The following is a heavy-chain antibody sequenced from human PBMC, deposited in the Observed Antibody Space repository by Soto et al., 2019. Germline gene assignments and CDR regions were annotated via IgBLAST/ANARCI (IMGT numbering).Heavy chain of an antibody. J-gene: IGHJ4*02. CDR2: ISGSGGST. Sequence: GGSLRLSCAASGFTFSSYAMSWVRQAPGKGLEWVSAISGSGGSTYYADSVKGRFTISRDNSKSTLYLQMNSLRAEDTAVYYCAKDYSSGYHLFDYWGQGTLVTVSS. V-gene: IGHV3-23*01. CDR3: AKDYSSGYHLFDY. D-gene: IGHD3-22*01. CDR1: GFTFSSYA.